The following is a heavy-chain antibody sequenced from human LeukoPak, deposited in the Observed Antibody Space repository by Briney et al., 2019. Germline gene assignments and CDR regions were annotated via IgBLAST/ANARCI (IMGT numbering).Heavy chain of an antibody. D-gene: IGHD2-2*01. CDR2: INPNRGGT. CDR1: GYTFTGYY. Sequence: VASVKVSCKASGYTFTGYYMHWVRQAPGQGLECMGWINPNRGGTNYAQKFQGRVTMTRDTSISTAYMELSRLRSDDTAVYYCARDCSSTSCSDYWGQGTLVTVSS. J-gene: IGHJ4*02. CDR3: ARDCSSTSCSDY. V-gene: IGHV1-2*02.